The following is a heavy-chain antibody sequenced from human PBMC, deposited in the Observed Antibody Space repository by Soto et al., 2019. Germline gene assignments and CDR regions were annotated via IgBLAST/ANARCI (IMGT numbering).Heavy chain of an antibody. CDR1: GFTFSTYT. V-gene: IGHV3-48*01. Sequence: EVQLVESGGGLVQPGGSLRLSCAASGFTFSTYTMNWVRQAPGKGLEWVSYISSSSSTIYYADSVKGRFTISRDNAKNSLYLQMNSLRAGDTAVYYCAREYYGSGSYYPGGWFDPWGQGTLVTVSS. J-gene: IGHJ5*02. CDR3: AREYYGSGSYYPGGWFDP. CDR2: ISSSSSTI. D-gene: IGHD3-10*01.